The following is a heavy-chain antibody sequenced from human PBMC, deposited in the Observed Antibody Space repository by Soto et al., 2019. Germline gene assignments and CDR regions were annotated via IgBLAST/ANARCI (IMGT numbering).Heavy chain of an antibody. D-gene: IGHD6-6*01. CDR1: GYSFTSYW. V-gene: IGHV5-10-1*01. CDR3: ASKYSSSSGYYYYGMDV. CDR2: IDPSDSYT. J-gene: IGHJ6*02. Sequence: PGESLKISCKGSGYSFTSYWISWVREVPGKGLEWMGRIDPSDSYTNYSPSFQGHVTISADKSISTAYLQWSSLKASDTAMYYCASKYSSSSGYYYYGMDVWGQGTTVTVSS.